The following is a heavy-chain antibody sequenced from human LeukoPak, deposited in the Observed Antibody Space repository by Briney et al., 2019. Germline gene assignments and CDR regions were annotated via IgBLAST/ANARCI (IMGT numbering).Heavy chain of an antibody. CDR3: ARLGQYNNTWYDAQF. D-gene: IGHD6-13*01. CDR2: IYYSGST. J-gene: IGHJ4*02. V-gene: IGHV4-39*07. CDR1: GDSISSSTYYY. Sequence: SETLSLTCTVSGDSISSSTYYYWGWIRQPPGKGLEWIGNIYYSGSTSYNPSLKSRVSISVDMSKNQFSLNLSSVTAADTAVYYCARLGQYNNTWYDAQFWGQGTLVTVSS.